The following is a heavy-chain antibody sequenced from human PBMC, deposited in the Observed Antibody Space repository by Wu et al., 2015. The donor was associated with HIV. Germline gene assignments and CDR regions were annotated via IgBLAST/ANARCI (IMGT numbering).Heavy chain of an antibody. CDR2: MYPDSGAT. CDR1: GYPFNGYY. J-gene: IGHJ3*01. D-gene: IGHD1-14*01. V-gene: IGHV1-2*02. CDR3: ARDKNRAFDF. Sequence: VQLVQSGAEVKKPGATVKISCKVSGYPFNGYYIHWMRQAPGEGLEWMGWMYPDSGATILAQKFQGRVTMTRDRSSSTAYVEVSSLRSDDTAIYYCARDKNRAFDFWGQGTVVTVSS.